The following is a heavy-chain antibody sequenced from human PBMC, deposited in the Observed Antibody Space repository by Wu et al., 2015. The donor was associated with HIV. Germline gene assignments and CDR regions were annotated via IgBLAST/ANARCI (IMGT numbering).Heavy chain of an antibody. CDR3: ARGVVPGKEFDP. D-gene: IGHD2-2*01. Sequence: QVQLVQSGAEVKKPGSSVKVSCKASGGTLSHYEISWMRQAPGQGLEWMGGIIPMFGTLNYAQKFKGRLTIIADEATTTGYMELSSLRSEDTAVYYCARGVVPGKEFDPWGQGTLVTVSS. CDR1: GGTLSHYE. V-gene: IGHV1-69*12. J-gene: IGHJ5*02. CDR2: IIPMFGTL.